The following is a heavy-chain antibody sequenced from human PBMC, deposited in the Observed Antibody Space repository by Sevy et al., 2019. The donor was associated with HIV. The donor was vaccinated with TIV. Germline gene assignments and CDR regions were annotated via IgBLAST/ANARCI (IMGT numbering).Heavy chain of an antibody. CDR1: GYTFSGYY. D-gene: IGHD5-12*01. V-gene: IGHV1-2*02. Sequence: ASVKVSCKASGYTFSGYYMHWVRQAPGQGLEWMGWTNPNSGGTNYAQKFQGRVTVTRDTSITTAYMELSSLRSDDTAVYYCATDSGRYFDLWGRGTLVTVSS. CDR3: ATDSGRYFDL. CDR2: TNPNSGGT. J-gene: IGHJ2*01.